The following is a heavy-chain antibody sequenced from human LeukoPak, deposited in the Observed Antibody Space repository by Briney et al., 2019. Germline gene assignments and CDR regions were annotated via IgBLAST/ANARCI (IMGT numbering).Heavy chain of an antibody. CDR2: INPNSGGT. CDR3: ARGTSSWYKDYYYYMDV. CDR1: GYTFTGYY. V-gene: IGHV1-2*02. D-gene: IGHD6-13*01. Sequence: APVKVSCKASGYTFTGYYMHWVRQAPGQGLEWMGWINPNSGGTNYAQKFQGRVTMTRDTSISTAYMELSRLRSDDTAVYYCARGTSSWYKDYYYYMDVWGKGTTVTVSS. J-gene: IGHJ6*03.